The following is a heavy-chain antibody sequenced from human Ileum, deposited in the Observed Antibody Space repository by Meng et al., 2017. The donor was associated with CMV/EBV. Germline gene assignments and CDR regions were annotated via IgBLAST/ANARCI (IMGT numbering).Heavy chain of an antibody. J-gene: IGHJ4*02. Sequence: GESLKISCAASGFNFSIYTMTWVRQAPGKGLEWVAGITGGGDTTYYADSVKGRFTISRDNSKNTLYLQMNSLRVEETAVFYCVKGGWGDYWGQGTGVTGAS. CDR2: ITGGGDTT. CDR3: VKGGWGDY. D-gene: IGHD6-19*01. V-gene: IGHV3-23*01. CDR1: GFNFSIYT.